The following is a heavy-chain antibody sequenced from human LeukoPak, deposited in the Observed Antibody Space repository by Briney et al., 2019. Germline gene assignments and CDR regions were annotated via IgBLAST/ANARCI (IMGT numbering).Heavy chain of an antibody. CDR1: GFTFSNYE. V-gene: IGHV3-48*03. D-gene: IGHD5-18*01. CDR3: ARDHDGYSYGYNY. J-gene: IGHJ4*02. CDR2: IASSSTAM. Sequence: GGSLRLSCAASGFTFSNYEMNWVRQAPGKGLEWISYIASSSTAMYYADSVKGRFTISRDNAKNSLYLQMNSLRAEDTAVYYCARDHDGYSYGYNYWGQGTLVTVSS.